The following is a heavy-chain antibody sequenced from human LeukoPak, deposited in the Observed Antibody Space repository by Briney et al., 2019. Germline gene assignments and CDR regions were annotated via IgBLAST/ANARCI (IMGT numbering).Heavy chain of an antibody. V-gene: IGHV3-66*01. CDR1: GFTVSSSY. Sequence: GGSLRLSCAASGFTVSSSYMSWVRQAPGEGLEWVSVIYSGGSTYYADSVKGRFTISRDNSKNTLYLQMNSPRAEDTAVYYCAREVAASRYAFDIWGQGTMVTVSS. CDR2: IYSGGST. J-gene: IGHJ3*02. CDR3: AREVAASRYAFDI. D-gene: IGHD6-6*01.